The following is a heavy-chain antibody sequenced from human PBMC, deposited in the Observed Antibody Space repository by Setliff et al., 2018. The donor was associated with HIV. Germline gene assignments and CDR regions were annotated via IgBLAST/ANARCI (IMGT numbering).Heavy chain of an antibody. CDR1: GASISLIAYY. D-gene: IGHD3-10*01. Sequence: SETLSLTCTVSGASISLIAYYWGWVRQPPGKGLEWIGSVYYTGSTFYNPSLKSLKGRVTISVDTSKNQFSLKLISVTAADTAIYFCARQGNAIYGEVDSWGQGTRVTVS. CDR2: VYYTGST. V-gene: IGHV4-39*01. J-gene: IGHJ5*01. CDR3: ARQGNAIYGEVDS.